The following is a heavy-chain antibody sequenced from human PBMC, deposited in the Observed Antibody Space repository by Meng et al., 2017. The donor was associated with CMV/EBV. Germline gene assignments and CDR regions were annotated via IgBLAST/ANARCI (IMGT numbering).Heavy chain of an antibody. V-gene: IGHV3-48*03. CDR1: GFPFSSYE. J-gene: IGHJ6*02. CDR2: ISSSGSTI. CDR3: ARALIAVAGSWDYYYGMDV. D-gene: IGHD6-19*01. Sequence: GGSLRLSCAASGFPFSSYEMNWVRQAPGKGLEWVSYISSSGSTIYYADSVKGRFTISRDNAKNSLYLQMNSLRAEDTAVYYGARALIAVAGSWDYYYGMDVWGQGTTVTVSS.